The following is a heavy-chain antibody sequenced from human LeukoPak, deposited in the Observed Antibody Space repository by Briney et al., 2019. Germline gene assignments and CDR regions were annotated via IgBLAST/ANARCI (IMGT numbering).Heavy chain of an antibody. V-gene: IGHV3-7*01. CDR2: IKQDGSEK. J-gene: IGHJ5*02. D-gene: IGHD6-6*01. CDR1: GFTFSGYW. CDR3: AREVAARRLGSWFDP. Sequence: GGSLRLSCAASGFTFSGYWMSWVRQAPGKGLEWVANIKQDGSEKDYVDSVKGRFTISRDNAKNSLYLQMNSLRAEDTAVYYCAREVAARRLGSWFDPWGQGTLVTVSS.